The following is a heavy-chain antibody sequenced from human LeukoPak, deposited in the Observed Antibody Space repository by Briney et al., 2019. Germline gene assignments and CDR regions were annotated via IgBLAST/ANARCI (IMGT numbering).Heavy chain of an antibody. V-gene: IGHV4-39*07. Sequence: SETLSLTCTVSGGSISSSSYYWGWIRQPPGKGLEWIGSIYYSGSTYYNPSLKSRVTISVDTSKNQFSLKLSSVTAADTAVYYCAGTGYSSSWPRKLDAFDIWGQGTMVTVSS. CDR1: GGSISSSSYY. CDR2: IYYSGST. D-gene: IGHD6-13*01. J-gene: IGHJ3*02. CDR3: AGTGYSSSWPRKLDAFDI.